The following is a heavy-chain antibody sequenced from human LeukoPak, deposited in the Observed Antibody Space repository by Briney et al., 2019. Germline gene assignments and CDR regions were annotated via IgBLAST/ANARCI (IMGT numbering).Heavy chain of an antibody. J-gene: IGHJ3*02. V-gene: IGHV3-30-3*01. D-gene: IGHD1-26*01. CDR1: GFTFSSYA. Sequence: PGGSLRLSCAASGFTFSSYAMHWVRQAPGKGLEWVAVISYDGSNKYYADSVKGRFTISRDNSKNTLYLQMNSLRAEDTAVYYCAKDHHRAAMWSYSRGLDAFDIWGQGTMVTVSS. CDR2: ISYDGSNK. CDR3: AKDHHRAAMWSYSRGLDAFDI.